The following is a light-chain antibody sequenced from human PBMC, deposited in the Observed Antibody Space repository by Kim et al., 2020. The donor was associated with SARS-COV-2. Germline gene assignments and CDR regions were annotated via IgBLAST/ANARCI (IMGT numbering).Light chain of an antibody. CDR1: QDISHW. CDR2: AAS. J-gene: IGKJ1*01. CDR3: QHAGRTQWA. Sequence: QMTQSPSSVSASVGDRVTITCRASQDISHWVAWYQQKPGKAPKLLISAASGLQGGVPRRFSGSGSGTDFTLTISSVQPEDFAIYYCQHAGRTQWAFGPGTKVDIK. V-gene: IGKV1-12*01.